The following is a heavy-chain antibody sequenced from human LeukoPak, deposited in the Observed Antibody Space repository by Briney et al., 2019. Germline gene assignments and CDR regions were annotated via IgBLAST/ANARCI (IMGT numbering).Heavy chain of an antibody. J-gene: IGHJ6*02. CDR3: ARGGYYYYGMDV. V-gene: IGHV4-30-2*01. CDR2: INHSGST. Sequence: SQTLSLTCAVSGGSISSGGYSWSWIRQPPGKGLEWIGEINHSGSTNYNPSLKSRVTISVDTSKNQFSLKLSSVTAADTAVYYCARGGYYYYGMDVWGQGTTVTVSS. CDR1: GGSISSGGYS.